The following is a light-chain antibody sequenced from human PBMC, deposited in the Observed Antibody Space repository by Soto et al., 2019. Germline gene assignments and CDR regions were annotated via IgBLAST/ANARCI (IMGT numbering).Light chain of an antibody. CDR1: QSVSSSY. CDR3: QQYGTSPGIT. CDR2: GAS. J-gene: IGKJ5*01. V-gene: IGKV3-20*01. Sequence: EIVLTQSPGTLSLSPGERATLSCRASQSVSSSYLAWYQQKPGQAPRLLIYGASSRATGIPDRFSGSGSGTDFTLTISRLDPEDVAVYYCQQYGTSPGITFGQGTRLEIK.